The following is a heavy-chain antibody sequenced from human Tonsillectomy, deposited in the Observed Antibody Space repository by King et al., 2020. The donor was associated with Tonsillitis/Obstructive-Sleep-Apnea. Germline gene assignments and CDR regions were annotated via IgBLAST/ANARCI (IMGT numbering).Heavy chain of an antibody. J-gene: IGHJ4*02. V-gene: IGHV5-51*01. CDR3: ARQGTAIAFYGDFDY. Sequence: VQLVESGAEVKKPGESLKISCKGSGYSFTSCWIGWVRQMPGKGLEWMGIIYPGDSDTRYSPSFQGQVTISADKSISTAYLQWSSLKASDTAMYYCARQGTAIAFYGDFDYWGQGTLVTVSS. CDR2: IYPGDSDT. CDR1: GYSFTSCW. D-gene: IGHD2/OR15-2a*01.